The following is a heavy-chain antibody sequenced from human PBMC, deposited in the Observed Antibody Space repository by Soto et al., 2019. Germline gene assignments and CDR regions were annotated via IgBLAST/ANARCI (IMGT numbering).Heavy chain of an antibody. J-gene: IGHJ3*02. CDR1: GYSFTSYW. D-gene: IGHD5-12*01. Sequence: GESLKISCKGSGYSFTSYWIGWVRQMPGKGLEWMGIIYPGDSDTRYSPSFQGQVTISADKSISTAYLQWSSLKASDTAMYYCARRGYSGYGLDAFDIWGQGTMVTVSS. CDR3: ARRGYSGYGLDAFDI. V-gene: IGHV5-51*01. CDR2: IYPGDSDT.